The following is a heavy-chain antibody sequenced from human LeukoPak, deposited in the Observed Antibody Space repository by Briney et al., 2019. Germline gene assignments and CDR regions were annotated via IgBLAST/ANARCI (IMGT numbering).Heavy chain of an antibody. V-gene: IGHV3-66*01. CDR2: IYSGGST. J-gene: IGHJ4*02. CDR1: GFTVSSNY. CDR3: ARGCTMVRGVYDY. D-gene: IGHD3-10*01. Sequence: PGGSLRLSCAASGFTVSSNYMSWVRQAPGKGLEWVSVIYSGGSTYYADSVKGRFTISRDNSKNTLYLQTNSLRAEDTAVYYCARGCTMVRGVYDYWGQGTLVTVSS.